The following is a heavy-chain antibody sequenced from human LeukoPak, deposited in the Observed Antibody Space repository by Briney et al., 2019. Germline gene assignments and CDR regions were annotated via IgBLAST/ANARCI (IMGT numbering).Heavy chain of an antibody. CDR1: GFTFSSYA. CDR3: ASAWLLTYFDY. D-gene: IGHD5-24*01. CDR2: ISYDGSNK. Sequence: GGSLRLSCAASGFTFSSYAMHWVRQAPGKGLEWVAVISYDGSNKYYADSVKGRFTISRDNSKNTLYLQMNSLRAEDTAVYYCASAWLLTYFDYWGQGTLVTVSS. V-gene: IGHV3-30-3*01. J-gene: IGHJ4*02.